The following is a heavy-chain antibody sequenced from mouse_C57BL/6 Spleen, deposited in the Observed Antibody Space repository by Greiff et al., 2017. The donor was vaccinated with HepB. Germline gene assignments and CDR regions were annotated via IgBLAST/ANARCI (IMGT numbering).Heavy chain of an antibody. Sequence: QVQLKQPGAELVRPGSSVKLSCKASGYTFTSYWMHWVKQRPIQGLEWIGNIDPSDSETHYNQKFKDKATLTVDKSSSTAYMQLSSLTSEDSAVYYCARGDYGLYFDYWGQGTTLTVSS. V-gene: IGHV1-52*01. CDR1: GYTFTSYW. CDR2: IDPSDSET. J-gene: IGHJ2*01. CDR3: ARGDYGLYFDY. D-gene: IGHD1-1*01.